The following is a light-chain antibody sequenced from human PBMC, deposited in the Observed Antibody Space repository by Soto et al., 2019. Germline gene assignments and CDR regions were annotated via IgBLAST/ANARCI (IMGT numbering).Light chain of an antibody. CDR1: SSDVGGYNY. J-gene: IGLJ3*02. V-gene: IGLV2-8*01. CDR3: SSYTGRDNLV. CDR2: EVN. Sequence: QSVLTQPASVSGSPVQSITISCTGTSSDVGGYNYVSWYQHHPGKAPKLMIYEVNKRPSGVPDRFSASKSGNTASLTVSGLQPEDEADYYCSSYTGRDNLVFGGGTKVTVL.